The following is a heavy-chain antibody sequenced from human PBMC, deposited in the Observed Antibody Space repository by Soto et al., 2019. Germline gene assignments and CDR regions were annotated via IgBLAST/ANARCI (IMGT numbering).Heavy chain of an antibody. J-gene: IGHJ6*02. CDR2: INPSGGST. D-gene: IGHD6-13*01. CDR3: ARDLILVAAAGTSYYYGMDV. V-gene: IGHV1-46*01. CDR1: GYTFTSYY. Sequence: ASMKVSCKASGYTFTSYYMHWVRQAPGQGLEWMGIINPSGGSTSYAQKFQGRVTMTRDTSTSTVYMELSSLRSEDTAVYYCARDLILVAAAGTSYYYGMDVWGQGTTVTVSS.